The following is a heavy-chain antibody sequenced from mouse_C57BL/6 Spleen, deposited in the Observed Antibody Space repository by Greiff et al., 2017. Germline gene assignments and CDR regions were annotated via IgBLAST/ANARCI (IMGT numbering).Heavy chain of an antibody. CDR2: IVPETGGT. J-gene: IGHJ2*01. V-gene: IGHV1-15*01. CDR1: GYTFTDYE. CDR3: TRWLVHFDY. D-gene: IGHD2-2*01. Sequence: VQLQQSGAELVRPGASVTLSCKASGYTFTDYEMHWVKQTPVHGLEWIGAIVPETGGTAYNQKFKGKAILTADKSSSTAYMELRSLTSGDSAVYYCTRWLVHFDYWGQGTTLTVSS.